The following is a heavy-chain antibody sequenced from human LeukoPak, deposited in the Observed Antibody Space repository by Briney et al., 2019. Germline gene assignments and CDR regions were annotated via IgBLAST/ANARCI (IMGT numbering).Heavy chain of an antibody. CDR3: ARTYYDILTSYYEFDY. J-gene: IGHJ4*02. CDR2: VYYSGNT. V-gene: IGHV4-59*08. Sequence: SETLSLTCTVSGGSIDSYYWNWIRQPPGKGLEWIGYVYYSGNTNYNPSLKSRVTISVDTSKNQLSLKLSSVTAADTAIYYCARTYYDILTSYYEFDYWGQGILVTVSS. CDR1: GGSIDSYY. D-gene: IGHD3-9*01.